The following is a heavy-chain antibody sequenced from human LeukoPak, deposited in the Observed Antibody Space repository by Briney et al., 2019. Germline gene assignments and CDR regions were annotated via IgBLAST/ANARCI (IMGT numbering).Heavy chain of an antibody. Sequence: GGSLRLSCAASGFTFSSYSMNWVRQAPGKGLEWVSSISSSSGYIFYADSVKGRFTISRDNAKNSLYLQMNSLRAEDTAVYYCARDGTGTPYDYWGQGTLVTVSS. CDR1: GFTFSSYS. CDR3: ARDGTGTPYDY. J-gene: IGHJ4*02. D-gene: IGHD1-7*01. CDR2: ISSSSGYI. V-gene: IGHV3-21*01.